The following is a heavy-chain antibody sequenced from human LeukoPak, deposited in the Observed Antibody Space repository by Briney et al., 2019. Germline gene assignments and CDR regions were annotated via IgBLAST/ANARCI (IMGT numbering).Heavy chain of an antibody. Sequence: ASVKVSCKASGGTFSSYAISWVRQAPGQGLEWMGGIIPIFGTANYAQKFQGRVTITADGSTSTAYMELSSLRSEDTAVYYCARDRGGGSWDNFDYWGQGTLVTVSS. CDR3: ARDRGGGSWDNFDY. J-gene: IGHJ4*02. CDR1: GGTFSSYA. D-gene: IGHD2-15*01. V-gene: IGHV1-69*13. CDR2: IIPIFGTA.